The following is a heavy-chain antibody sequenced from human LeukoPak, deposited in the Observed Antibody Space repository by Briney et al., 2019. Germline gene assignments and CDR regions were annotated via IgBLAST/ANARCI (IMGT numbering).Heavy chain of an antibody. CDR3: ARDAGIAVAGTFAY. V-gene: IGHV3-11*04. CDR1: GFTFSDYY. D-gene: IGHD6-19*01. CDR2: ISSSGSTI. J-gene: IGHJ4*02. Sequence: GGYLRLSCAASGFTFSDYYMSWIRQAPGKGLEGVSYISSSGSTIYYADSVKGRFTISRDNANNSLYLQMNSLRAEDTAVYYCARDAGIAVAGTFAYWGQGTLVTVSS.